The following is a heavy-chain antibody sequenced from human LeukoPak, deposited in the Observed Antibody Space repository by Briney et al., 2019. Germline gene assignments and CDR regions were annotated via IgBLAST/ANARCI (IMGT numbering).Heavy chain of an antibody. Sequence: ASVKVSCKASGYTFTNYGISWVRQAPGQGLEWMGWISAYNGKTNYAQKLQGRVTMTTDTSTSTAYLELWSLRSDDTAVYYCARDFPKYYYDSTGYDYWGQGTRVTVSS. V-gene: IGHV1-18*01. CDR1: GYTFTNYG. D-gene: IGHD3-22*01. J-gene: IGHJ4*02. CDR3: ARDFPKYYYDSTGYDY. CDR2: ISAYNGKT.